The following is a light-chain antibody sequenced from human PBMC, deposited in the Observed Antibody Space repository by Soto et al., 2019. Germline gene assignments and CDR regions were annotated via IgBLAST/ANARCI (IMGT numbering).Light chain of an antibody. V-gene: IGLV2-8*01. CDR2: EVS. CDR1: SSDIGAYIY. CDR3: SSYAGSNNFV. J-gene: IGLJ1*01. Sequence: QSALTQPPSASGSPGQSVTISCTGTSSDIGAYIYVSWYQQHPGKAPKLMISEVSRRPSGVPERFSGSKSGNTASLTVSGLQADVEAHYYCSSYAGSNNFVFGTGTKVTVL.